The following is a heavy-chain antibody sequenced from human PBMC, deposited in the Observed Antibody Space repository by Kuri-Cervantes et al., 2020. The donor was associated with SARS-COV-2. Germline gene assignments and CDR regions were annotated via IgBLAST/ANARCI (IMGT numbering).Heavy chain of an antibody. D-gene: IGHD2-2*03. CDR1: GGSFDYYY. CDR3: ARGLDSQGWLDP. J-gene: IGHJ5*02. V-gene: IGHV4-34*01. Sequence: SQTLSLTCAVYGGSFDYYYWTWIRQPPGKGLEWIGEINHSGSTNYNSSLKSRVTISVDTSKKQFSLKVTSVTAADTAVYYCARGLDSQGWLDPWGQGTLVTVSS. CDR2: INHSGST.